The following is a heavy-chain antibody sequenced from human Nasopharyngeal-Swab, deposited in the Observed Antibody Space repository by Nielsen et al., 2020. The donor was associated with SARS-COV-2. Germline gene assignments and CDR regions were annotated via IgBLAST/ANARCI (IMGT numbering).Heavy chain of an antibody. Sequence: GESLKISCAASGFTVSSNYMSWVRQAPGKGLEWVSVIYSGGSTYYADPVKGRFTISRDNSKNTLYLQMNSLRAEDTAVYYCARDDSSGYYSFFDYWGQGTLVTVSS. CDR2: IYSGGST. CDR3: ARDDSSGYYSFFDY. CDR1: GFTVSSNY. J-gene: IGHJ4*02. V-gene: IGHV3-53*01. D-gene: IGHD3-22*01.